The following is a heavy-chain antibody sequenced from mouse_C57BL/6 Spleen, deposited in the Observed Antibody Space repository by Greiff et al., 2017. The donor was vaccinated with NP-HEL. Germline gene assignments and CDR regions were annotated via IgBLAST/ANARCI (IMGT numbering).Heavy chain of an antibody. CDR1: GYPFTSYW. CDR3: SRETSYDGYLAWFAY. D-gene: IGHD2-3*01. V-gene: IGHV1-72*01. Sequence: QQSCKASGYPFTSYWMHWVKQRPGRGLEWIGRIDPNSGGTTYNEKFKSKATLTVDKPSSTAYMQLSSLTSEDSAVYYCSRETSYDGYLAWFAYWGQGTLVTVSA. CDR2: IDPNSGGT. J-gene: IGHJ3*01.